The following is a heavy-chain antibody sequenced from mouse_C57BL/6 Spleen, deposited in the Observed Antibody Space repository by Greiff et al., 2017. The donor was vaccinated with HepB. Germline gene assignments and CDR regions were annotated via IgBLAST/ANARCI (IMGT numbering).Heavy chain of an antibody. J-gene: IGHJ3*01. D-gene: IGHD3-2*02. CDR3: TRGDSSGPPWFAY. CDR1: GYTFTSYW. V-gene: IGHV1-5*01. Sequence: EVQVVESGTVLARPGASVKMSCKTSGYTFTSYWMHWVKQRPGQGLEWIGAIYPGNSDTSYNQKFKGKAKLTAVTSASTAYMELSSLTNEDSAVYYCTRGDSSGPPWFAYWGQGTLVTVSA. CDR2: IYPGNSDT.